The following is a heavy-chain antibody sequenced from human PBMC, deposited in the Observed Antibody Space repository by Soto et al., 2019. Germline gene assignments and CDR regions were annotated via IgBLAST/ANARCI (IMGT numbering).Heavy chain of an antibody. D-gene: IGHD1-26*01. CDR3: ARDLVGATTFDYYYYGMDV. J-gene: IGHJ6*02. CDR1: GGSISSYY. V-gene: IGHV4-4*07. CDR2: IYTSGST. Sequence: SETLSLTCTVSGGSISSYYWSWIRQPAGKGLEWIGRIYTSGSTNYNPSLKSRVTMSVDTSKNQFSLKLSSVTAADTAVYYCARDLVGATTFDYYYYGMDVWGQGTTVTVSS.